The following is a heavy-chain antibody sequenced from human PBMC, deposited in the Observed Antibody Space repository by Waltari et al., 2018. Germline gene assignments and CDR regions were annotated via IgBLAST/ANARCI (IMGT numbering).Heavy chain of an antibody. V-gene: IGHV4-39*07. D-gene: IGHD6-19*01. CDR2: IYYTGTT. CDR3: GRDSGWYAY. Sequence: QLQLQESGPTLVKPPATLSLTCTVSGDSIKTNEFYWGWIRQTPGKGLEWIGSIYYTGTTYYDPSLRSRATLSVDTSKNQFSLTLHSVTAADTAIYYCGRDSGWYAYWGQGIQITVSS. CDR1: GDSIKTNEFY. J-gene: IGHJ4*02.